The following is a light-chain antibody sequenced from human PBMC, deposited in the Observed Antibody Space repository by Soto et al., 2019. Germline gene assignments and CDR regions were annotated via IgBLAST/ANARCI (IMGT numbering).Light chain of an antibody. V-gene: IGKV3-15*01. CDR3: QQYNNWPPTWT. J-gene: IGKJ1*01. CDR1: QSVSSN. Sequence: EIVMTQSPATLSVSPGERATLSCRASQSVSSNLAWYQQKPGQAPRLLIYGASTRATGIPARFSGSGSGTEFTLTISSLQSEDFAVYYCQQYNNWPPTWTFGQGTNVDNK. CDR2: GAS.